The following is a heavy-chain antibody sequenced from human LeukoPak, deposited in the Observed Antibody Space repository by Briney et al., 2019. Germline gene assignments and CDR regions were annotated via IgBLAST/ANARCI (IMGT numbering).Heavy chain of an antibody. V-gene: IGHV3-48*01. CDR3: AREVGTPQAFDI. CDR2: INSRSSTI. D-gene: IGHD1-26*01. CDR1: RFTFSNYG. J-gene: IGHJ3*02. Sequence: GGSLRLSCAASRFTFSNYGVNWVRQAPGKGLEWVSYINSRSSTIYYADSVRGRFTISRDNAKNSLYLQMDSLKAEDTAIYYCAREVGTPQAFDIWGQGTMVTVSS.